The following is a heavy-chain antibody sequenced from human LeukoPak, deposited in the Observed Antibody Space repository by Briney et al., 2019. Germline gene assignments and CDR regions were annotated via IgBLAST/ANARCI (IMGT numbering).Heavy chain of an antibody. CDR1: GYTFTGYY. CDR3: ARGQVVGATDFDY. Sequence: ASVKVSCKASGYTFTGYYMHWVRQAPGQGLEWMGWINPNSGGTNYAQKFQGRVTMTRDTSISTAYMELSRLRSDDTAVYYCARGQVVGATDFDYWGQGTLVTVSS. CDR2: INPNSGGT. V-gene: IGHV1-2*02. D-gene: IGHD1-26*01. J-gene: IGHJ4*02.